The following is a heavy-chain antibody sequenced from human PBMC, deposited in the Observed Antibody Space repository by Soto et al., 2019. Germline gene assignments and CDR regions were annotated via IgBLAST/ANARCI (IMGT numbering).Heavy chain of an antibody. V-gene: IGHV1-3*01. CDR3: AREGDQSGYDFALDF. CDR2: INGGNDNT. CDR1: GYTFTRFA. Sequence: GASVKVSCKASGYTFTRFAIHWVRQAPGQRLEWMGWINGGNDNTKYSRKFQGRVTITMDTSANTVYMELNVVRPEDTAVYYCAREGDQSGYDFALDFWGQGTLVTVSS. J-gene: IGHJ4*02. D-gene: IGHD5-12*01.